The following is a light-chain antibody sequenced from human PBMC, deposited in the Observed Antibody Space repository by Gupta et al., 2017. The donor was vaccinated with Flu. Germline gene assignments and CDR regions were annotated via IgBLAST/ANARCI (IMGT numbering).Light chain of an antibody. V-gene: IGKV3-15*01. Sequence: EIVMTQSPGTLSVSQGETATLSCRASQSVGNSLAWYQQKPGQAPRPLIYDASTRATGIPARFSGSGSGTEFTLTISSLQSVDFAVYYCQQYNYWPGTFGQGTKVEIK. CDR1: QSVGNS. CDR2: DAS. J-gene: IGKJ1*01. CDR3: QQYNYWPGT.